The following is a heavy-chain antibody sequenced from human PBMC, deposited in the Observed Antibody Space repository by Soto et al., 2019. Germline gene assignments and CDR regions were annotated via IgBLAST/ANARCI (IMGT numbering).Heavy chain of an antibody. CDR3: ARAQVGSRVVVVAATLWFDP. CDR1: GGSFSGYY. Sequence: SETLSLTCAVYGGSFSGYYWSWIRQPPGKGLEWIGEINHSGSTNYNPSLKSRVTISVDTSKNQFSLKLSSVTAADTAVYYCARAQVGSRVVVVAATLWFDPWGQGTLVTVSS. CDR2: INHSGST. V-gene: IGHV4-34*01. J-gene: IGHJ5*02. D-gene: IGHD2-15*01.